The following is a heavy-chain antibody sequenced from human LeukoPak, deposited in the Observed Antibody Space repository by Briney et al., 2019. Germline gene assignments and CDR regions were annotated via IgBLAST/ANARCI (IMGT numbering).Heavy chain of an antibody. D-gene: IGHD6-13*01. V-gene: IGHV1-46*01. CDR2: INPSGGTA. J-gene: IGHJ4*02. Sequence: ASVKVSCKASGYTFTLYYMHWVRQAPGQGLEGMGIINPSGGTANYAQKFQGRVTVTRDTSTSTVYMELSSLRSEDTAVYYCARDLFSSSWYGPYYFDYWGQGTLVTVSS. CDR3: ARDLFSSSWYGPYYFDY. CDR1: GYTFTLYY.